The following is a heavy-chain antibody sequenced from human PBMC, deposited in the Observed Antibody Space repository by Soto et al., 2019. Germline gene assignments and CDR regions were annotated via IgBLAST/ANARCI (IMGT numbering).Heavy chain of an antibody. J-gene: IGHJ6*02. D-gene: IGHD1-26*01. Sequence: EVQLLESGGGLVNPGGSLRLSCVASGFTFSTYTMSWVRQAPGAGLEWVTSISSSSSNIYYEGSVKGRFTGSRDNAKNSLYLKLTGLRVEDTSFYYGEREKYGSCDVWGQGTTVTVSS. CDR2: ISSSSSNI. CDR3: EREKYGSCDV. V-gene: IGHV3-21*01. CDR1: GFTFSTYT.